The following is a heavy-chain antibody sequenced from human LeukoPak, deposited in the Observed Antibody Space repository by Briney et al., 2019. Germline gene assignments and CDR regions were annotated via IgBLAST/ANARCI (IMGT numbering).Heavy chain of an antibody. CDR2: IYYSGST. J-gene: IGHJ5*02. CDR1: GGSISSYY. V-gene: IGHV4-59*08. D-gene: IGHD6-13*01. Sequence: SETLSLTCTVSGGSISSYYWSWIRQPPGKGLEWIGYIYYSGSTNYNPSLKSRVTISVDTSKNQFSLKLSSVTAADTAVYYCARHKQQLVFCCDPWGQGTLVNVSS. CDR3: ARHKQQLVFCCDP.